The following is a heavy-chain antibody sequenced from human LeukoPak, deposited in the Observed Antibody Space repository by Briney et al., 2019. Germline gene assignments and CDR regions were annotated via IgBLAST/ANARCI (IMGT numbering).Heavy chain of an antibody. V-gene: IGHV3-23*01. J-gene: IGHJ6*02. Sequence: PGGSLRLSCAASGFTFSSYAMSWVRQAPGKGLEWVSAISGSGGSTYYADSVKGRFTISRDNSKNTLYLQMNSLRAEDTAVYYCARGRVVPAAIIYYYYGVDVWGQGTTVTVSS. CDR1: GFTFSSYA. CDR3: ARGRVVPAAIIYYYYGVDV. D-gene: IGHD2-2*01. CDR2: ISGSGGST.